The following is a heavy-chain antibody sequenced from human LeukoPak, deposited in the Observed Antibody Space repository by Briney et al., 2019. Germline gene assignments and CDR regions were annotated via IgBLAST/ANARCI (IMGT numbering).Heavy chain of an antibody. Sequence: ASVKVSCKASGGTFSSYAISWVRQAPGQGLEWMGGITPIFGTANYAQKFQGRVTITADESTSTAYMELSSLRSEDTAVYYCARGYSPSLRTTGNDFWGQGTLVTVSS. D-gene: IGHD1-1*01. J-gene: IGHJ4*02. CDR2: ITPIFGTA. V-gene: IGHV1-69*13. CDR1: GGTFSSYA. CDR3: ARGYSPSLRTTGNDF.